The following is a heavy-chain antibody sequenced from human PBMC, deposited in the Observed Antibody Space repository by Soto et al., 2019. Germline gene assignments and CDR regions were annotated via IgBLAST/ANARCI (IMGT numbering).Heavy chain of an antibody. D-gene: IGHD6-13*01. CDR3: AKNLDLXSSCDMDV. Sequence: LRLSCAASGFTFSSYAMNWVRQAPGKGPEWVSSISGSGGSTYYADSVRGRFTISRDNSKNTLYLQMNSLRVEDTAIYYCAKNLDLXSSCDMDVWGQGTTVTVSS. V-gene: IGHV3-23*01. CDR1: GFTFSSYA. J-gene: IGHJ6*02. CDR2: ISGSGGST.